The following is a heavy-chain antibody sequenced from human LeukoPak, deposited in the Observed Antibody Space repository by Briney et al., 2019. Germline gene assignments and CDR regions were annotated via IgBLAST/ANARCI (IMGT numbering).Heavy chain of an antibody. J-gene: IGHJ6*02. CDR2: ISSGSEYR. CDR3: ARARAETYYYGMDV. Sequence: PGGSLRLSCAASGSTFSSYAMNWVRQAPGKGLEWVPCISSGSEYRFYADSVKGRFTISRDNAKNSLYLQMNSLRAEDTAVYYCARARAETYYYGMDVWGQGTTVTVSS. V-gene: IGHV3-21*01. CDR1: GSTFSSYA.